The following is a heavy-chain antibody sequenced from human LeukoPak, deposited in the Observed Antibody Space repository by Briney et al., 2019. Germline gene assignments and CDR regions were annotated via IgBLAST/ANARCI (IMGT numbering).Heavy chain of an antibody. J-gene: IGHJ5*02. CDR2: INPNSGGT. CDR3: ARQRKYCSSTSCNNWFDP. Sequence: ASVKVSCKASGYTFTGYYMNWVRQAPGQGLEWMGRINPNSGGTNYAQKFQGRVTMTRDTSISTAYMELSRLRSDDTAVYYCARQRKYCSSTSCNNWFDPWGQGTLVTVSS. V-gene: IGHV1-2*06. CDR1: GYTFTGYY. D-gene: IGHD2-2*01.